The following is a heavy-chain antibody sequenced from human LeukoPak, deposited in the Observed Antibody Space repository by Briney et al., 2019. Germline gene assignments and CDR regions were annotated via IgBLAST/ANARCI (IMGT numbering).Heavy chain of an antibody. J-gene: IGHJ4*02. CDR1: GFTVSSNS. CDR3: AKDQLNRFCSGGSCSITHDY. D-gene: IGHD2-15*01. CDR2: IYSDNT. Sequence: PGGSLRLSCTVSGFTVSSNSMSWVRQAPGKGLEWVSFIYSDNTHYSDSVRGRFTISRDNSRNTLYLQMNSLRVDDTALYYCAKDQLNRFCSGGSCSITHDYWGQGTLVTVSS. V-gene: IGHV3-53*01.